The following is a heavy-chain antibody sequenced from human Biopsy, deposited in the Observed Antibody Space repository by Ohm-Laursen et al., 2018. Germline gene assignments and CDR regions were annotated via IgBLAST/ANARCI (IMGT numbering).Heavy chain of an antibody. CDR2: VTGSGRST. D-gene: IGHD3-16*01. CDR1: GFTFSGYA. V-gene: IGHV3-23*01. Sequence: SLRLSCSATGFTFSGYAMSWVRQGPEKGLEWVSVVTGSGRSTYYTDSVKGRFSISRDNSKNTLYLQMKSLRDEDTAVYYCARYLKGVRTMYDNDAYGRTAFDNWGQGTLVTVSS. J-gene: IGHJ4*02. CDR3: ARYLKGVRTMYDNDAYGRTAFDN.